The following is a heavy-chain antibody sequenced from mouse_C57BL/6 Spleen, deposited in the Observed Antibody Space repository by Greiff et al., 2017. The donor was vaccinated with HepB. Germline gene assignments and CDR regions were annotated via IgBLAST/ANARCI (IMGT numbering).Heavy chain of an antibody. D-gene: IGHD2-10*02. CDR3: ARPRYGNYDYFDY. V-gene: IGHV1-80*01. CDR1: GYAFSSYW. CDR2: IYPGDGDT. J-gene: IGHJ2*01. Sequence: VHLVESGAELVKPGASVKISCKASGYAFSSYWMNWVKQRPGKGLEWIGQIYPGDGDTNYNGKFKGKATLTADKSSSTAYMQLSSLTSEDSAVYFCARPRYGNYDYFDYWGQGTTLTVSS.